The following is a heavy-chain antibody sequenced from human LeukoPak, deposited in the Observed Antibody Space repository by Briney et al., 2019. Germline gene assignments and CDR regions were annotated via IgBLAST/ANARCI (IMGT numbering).Heavy chain of an antibody. D-gene: IGHD3-22*01. CDR1: GYTFTSYD. V-gene: IGHV1-69*13. J-gene: IGHJ4*02. Sequence: GASVKVSCKASGYTFTSYDINWVRQATGQGLEWMGGIIPIFGTANYAQKFQGRVTITADESTSTAYMELSSLRSEDTAVYYCALSYYDSSGYYDPMYYFDYWGQGTLVTVSS. CDR3: ALSYYDSSGYYDPMYYFDY. CDR2: IIPIFGTA.